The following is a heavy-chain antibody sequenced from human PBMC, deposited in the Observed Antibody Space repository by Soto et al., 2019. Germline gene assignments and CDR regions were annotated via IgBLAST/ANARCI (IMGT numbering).Heavy chain of an antibody. J-gene: IGHJ3*02. CDR1: GGSISSYY. CDR2: IYTSGST. D-gene: IGHD3-22*01. Sequence: SETLSLTCTVSGGSISSYYWSWIRQPAGKGLEWIGRIYTSGSTNYNPSLKSRVTMSVDTSKNQFSLKLSSVTAADTAVYYCAREDRVVVDGALDIWGQGTMVTVSS. V-gene: IGHV4-4*07. CDR3: AREDRVVVDGALDI.